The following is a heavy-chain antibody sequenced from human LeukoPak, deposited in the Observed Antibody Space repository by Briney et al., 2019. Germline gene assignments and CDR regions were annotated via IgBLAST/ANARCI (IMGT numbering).Heavy chain of an antibody. CDR1: GFTFSSYA. CDR2: ISGSGGST. Sequence: GGSLRLSCAASGFTFSSYAMSWVRRAPGKGLEWVSAISGSGGSTYYADSVKGRFTISRDSSKNTLYLQMNSLRAEDTAVYYCAKDRWSGYYNWFDPWGQGTLVTVSS. V-gene: IGHV3-23*01. CDR3: AKDRWSGYYNWFDP. J-gene: IGHJ5*02. D-gene: IGHD3-3*01.